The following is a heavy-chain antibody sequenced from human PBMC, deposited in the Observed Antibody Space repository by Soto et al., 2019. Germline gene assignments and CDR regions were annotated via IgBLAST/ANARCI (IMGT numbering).Heavy chain of an antibody. CDR1: GGTFSSYA. D-gene: IGHD2-15*01. V-gene: IGHV1-69*13. Sequence: SVKVSCKASGGTFSSYAISWVRQAPGQGLEWMGGIIPIFGTANYAQKFQGRVTITADESTSTAYMELSSLRSEDTAVYYCARWGDCSGGSCYPYYYYGMDVWGQGTTVTVS. CDR3: ARWGDCSGGSCYPYYYYGMDV. J-gene: IGHJ6*02. CDR2: IIPIFGTA.